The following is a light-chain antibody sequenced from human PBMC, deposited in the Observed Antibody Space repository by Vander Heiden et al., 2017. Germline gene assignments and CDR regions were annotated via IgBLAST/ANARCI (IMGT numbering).Light chain of an antibody. CDR2: AAS. Sequence: DIQMTQSPSSLSASVGDRVTITCRASQSISSYLNWYQQKPGKAPKLLIYAASSLQSGVPSTFSGSGSGTDFTLTISRLRPEDFATYYCQQSYSTPKTFGQGTKVDI. CDR1: QSISSY. V-gene: IGKV1-39*01. CDR3: QQSYSTPKT. J-gene: IGKJ1*01.